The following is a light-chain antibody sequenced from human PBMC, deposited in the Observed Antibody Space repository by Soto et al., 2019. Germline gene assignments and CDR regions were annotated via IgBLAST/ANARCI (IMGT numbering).Light chain of an antibody. CDR2: KTS. CDR1: QSITNW. J-gene: IGKJ1*01. CDR3: QQYNTYSTT. V-gene: IGKV1-5*03. Sequence: DIQMTQSPSTLSASVGDRVNITCRASQSITNWLAWYQQKPGKAPKLLIYKTSTLESGVPSRFSGSGSGIEFTLTISSLQPDDFATYYCQQYNTYSTTFGPGTKVEIK.